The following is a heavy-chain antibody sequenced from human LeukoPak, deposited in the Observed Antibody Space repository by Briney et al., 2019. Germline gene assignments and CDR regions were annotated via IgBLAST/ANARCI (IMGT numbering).Heavy chain of an antibody. D-gene: IGHD4/OR15-4a*01. J-gene: IGHJ4*02. CDR3: ANLGANYYFDY. V-gene: IGHV3-23*01. CDR1: GFTFSSYG. CDR2: ISGSGDST. Sequence: GSLRLSCAASGFTFSSYGMSWVRQAPGKGLEWVSGISGSGDSTYYADSMRGRITISRDNAKNTLYLQMNSLRAEDTAVYYCANLGANYYFDYWAQGTLVTVSS.